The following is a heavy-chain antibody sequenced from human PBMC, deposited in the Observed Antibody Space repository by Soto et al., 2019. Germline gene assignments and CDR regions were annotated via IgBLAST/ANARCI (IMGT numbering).Heavy chain of an antibody. J-gene: IGHJ4*02. V-gene: IGHV3-23*01. Sequence: LRLSCAASGFTFGTYAMNWVRQAPGKGLEWVSSTPGSGGSAYYADSVRGRFTISRDNSKNTVYLQLDSLRPEDSAIYYCAKGGSSGWFYFDFWGQGTQVTVSS. D-gene: IGHD6-19*01. CDR1: GFTFGTYA. CDR2: TPGSGGSA. CDR3: AKGGSSGWFYFDF.